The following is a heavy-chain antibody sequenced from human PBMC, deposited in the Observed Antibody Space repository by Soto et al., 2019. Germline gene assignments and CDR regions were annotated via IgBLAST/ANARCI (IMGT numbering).Heavy chain of an antibody. D-gene: IGHD3-3*01. CDR3: ARDRASYDFWSGYYFDY. J-gene: IGHJ4*02. V-gene: IGHV3-30-3*01. CDR1: GFTFSSYA. CDR2: ISYDGSNK. Sequence: GGSLRLSCAASGFTFSSYAMHWVRQAPGKGLEWVAVISYDGSNKYYADSVKGRFTISRDNSKNTLYLQMNSLRAEDTAVYYCARDRASYDFWSGYYFDYWGQGTLVTVSS.